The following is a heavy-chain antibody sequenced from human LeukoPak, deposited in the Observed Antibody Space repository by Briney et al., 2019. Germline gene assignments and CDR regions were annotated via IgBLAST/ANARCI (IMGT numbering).Heavy chain of an antibody. Sequence: GGSLRLSCAASGFTFSSYSMNWVRQAPGKGLEWVSSISSSSSYIYYADSVKGRFTISRDNAKNSLYLQMNSLRAKDTAVYYCARSSSSWYDYYYYMDVWGKGTTVTVSS. CDR3: ARSSSSWYDYYYYMDV. J-gene: IGHJ6*03. CDR1: GFTFSSYS. V-gene: IGHV3-21*01. D-gene: IGHD6-13*01. CDR2: ISSSSSYI.